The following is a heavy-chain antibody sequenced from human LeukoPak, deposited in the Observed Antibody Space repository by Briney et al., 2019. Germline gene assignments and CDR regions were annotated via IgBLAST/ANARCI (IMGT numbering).Heavy chain of an antibody. Sequence: SETLSLTCSVSGGSIDINYWTWIRQPVGKGLEWIGRVSSSGTTDYNPSLRSRVNIFVDKSKSQFSLRLNSVTAADTAVYYCARLTGFYFDRWGQGALVIVSS. CDR3: ARLTGFYFDR. V-gene: IGHV4-4*07. CDR2: VSSSGTT. CDR1: GGSIDINY. J-gene: IGHJ4*02.